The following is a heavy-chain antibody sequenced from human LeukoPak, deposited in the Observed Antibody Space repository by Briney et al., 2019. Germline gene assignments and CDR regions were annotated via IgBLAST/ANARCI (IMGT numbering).Heavy chain of an antibody. V-gene: IGHV1-3*01. J-gene: IGHJ5*02. CDR1: GDTFTSYA. CDR3: ARDGLVVVPVAMEYRNWFDP. Sequence: GASVKVSCKASGDTFTSYAMHWVRQAPGQGLAWLGWINAGNGNTKYSQKFQGRVTFTRDTSASTAYMELSSLRSEDTAVYYCARDGLVVVPVAMEYRNWFDPWGQGTLVTVSS. CDR2: INAGNGNT. D-gene: IGHD2-2*01.